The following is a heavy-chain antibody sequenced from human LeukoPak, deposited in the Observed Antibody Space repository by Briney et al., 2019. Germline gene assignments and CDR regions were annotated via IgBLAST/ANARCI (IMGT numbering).Heavy chain of an antibody. Sequence: SVKVSCKASGGTFSSYAISWVRQAPGQGLEWMGGIIPIFGTANYAQKFQGRVTITADESTSTAYMELSSLRSEDTAVYYCARDRGGNYYDSSGYPFDYWGQGTLVTVSS. CDR3: ARDRGGNYYDSSGYPFDY. D-gene: IGHD3-22*01. V-gene: IGHV1-69*13. CDR1: GGTFSSYA. J-gene: IGHJ4*02. CDR2: IIPIFGTA.